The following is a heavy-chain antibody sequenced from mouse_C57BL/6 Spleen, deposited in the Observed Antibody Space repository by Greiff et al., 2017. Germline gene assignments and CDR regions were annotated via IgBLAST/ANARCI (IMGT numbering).Heavy chain of an antibody. V-gene: IGHV14-3*01. CDR1: GFNIKNTY. Sequence: VKLQESVAELVRPGASVKLSCTAYGFNIKNTYMHWVKPRPEQGLAWIGRFEPANGHTKYAPKFQGKATITAGTSSNTPYLQLSSLTPEDTTIYYCAHARDEWGRGTSVIVAS. CDR2: FEPANGHT. CDR3: AHARDE. J-gene: IGHJ4*01.